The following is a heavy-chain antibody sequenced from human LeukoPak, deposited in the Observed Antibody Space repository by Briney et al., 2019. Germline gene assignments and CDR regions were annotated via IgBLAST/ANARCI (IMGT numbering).Heavy chain of an antibody. Sequence: SETLSLTCTVSVGSINSHYGSWIRRPPGKGLEWISYIYYSGSTNYNPSLKRRVTISVDTSKNQFYLKLSSVTAADTAVYYCARGTYYDFWSGYSSDIWGQGTMVTVSS. J-gene: IGHJ3*02. V-gene: IGHV4-59*11. CDR2: IYYSGST. D-gene: IGHD3-3*01. CDR1: VGSINSHY. CDR3: ARGTYYDFWSGYSSDI.